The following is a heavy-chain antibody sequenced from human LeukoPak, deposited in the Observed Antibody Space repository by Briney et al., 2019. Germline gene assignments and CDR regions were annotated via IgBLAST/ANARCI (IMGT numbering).Heavy chain of an antibody. CDR1: GYTFTGYY. V-gene: IGHV1-2*02. J-gene: IGHJ4*02. CDR2: INPNSGGT. CDR3: AKSAEVYSSASSGDY. Sequence: GASVKVSCKAPGYTFTGYYMHWVRQAPGQGLERMGWINPNSGGTNYAQKFQGRVTMTRDTSISAAYMGLSRLRSDDTAVYYCAKSAEVYSSASSGDYWGQGTLVTVSS. D-gene: IGHD6-19*01.